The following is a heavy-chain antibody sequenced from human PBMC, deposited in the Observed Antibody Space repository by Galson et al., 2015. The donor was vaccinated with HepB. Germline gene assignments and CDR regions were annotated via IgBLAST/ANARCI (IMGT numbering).Heavy chain of an antibody. D-gene: IGHD3-22*01. V-gene: IGHV1-2*02. J-gene: IGHJ4*02. CDR2: INPNSGGT. Sequence: SVKVSCKASGYTFSGYHMHWVRQAPGQGLEWMGWINPNSGGTSYAQKFQGRVTTTRDTYTNTAYMELSGLRSDDTAVFYCARAGGYYDSSGDFDYWGQGTLVTVSS. CDR1: GYTFSGYH. CDR3: ARAGGYYDSSGDFDY.